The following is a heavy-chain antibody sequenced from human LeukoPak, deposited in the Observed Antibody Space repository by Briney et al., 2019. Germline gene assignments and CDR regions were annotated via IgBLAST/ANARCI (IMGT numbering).Heavy chain of an antibody. CDR2: IHNSGRN. CDR1: GVSISPYY. Sequence: PSDTLSLTCAVSGVSISPYYWAWIRQPPGKGLEWIGYIHNSGRNNQYPSPKSRLTISVHTSKNHFSRRLPSVTAGDADLYYCARLSAAVHLVASDLWGQGTMVTVSS. V-gene: IGHV4-4*09. J-gene: IGHJ3*01. D-gene: IGHD2-15*01. CDR3: ARLSAAVHLVASDL.